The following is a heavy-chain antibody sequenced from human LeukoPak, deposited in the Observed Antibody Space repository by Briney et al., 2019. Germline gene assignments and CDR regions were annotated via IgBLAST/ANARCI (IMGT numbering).Heavy chain of an antibody. V-gene: IGHV1-69*13. CDR3: AKGGYCSGGTCYIRGFDP. CDR1: GGTLRNYA. J-gene: IGHJ5*02. CDR2: IIPSFGTA. Sequence: GASVTVSCKASGGTLRNYAISWMRQAPGQGPEWMGGIIPSFGTANYAQKFEGRVNITADESTNIAYMELRSLRSEDAAVYYCAKGGYCSGGTCYIRGFDPWGQGTLVTVSS. D-gene: IGHD2-15*01.